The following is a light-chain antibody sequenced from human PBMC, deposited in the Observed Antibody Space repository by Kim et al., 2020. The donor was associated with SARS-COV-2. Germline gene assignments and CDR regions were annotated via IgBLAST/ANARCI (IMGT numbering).Light chain of an antibody. CDR3: SSYTSSSTWV. CDR1: SSDVGGYNY. J-gene: IGLJ3*02. CDR2: DVS. Sequence: QSVLTQPASVSGSPGQSLTISCTGTSSDVGGYNYVSWYQQHPGKAPKLMIYDVSNRPSGVSNRFSGSKSGNTASLTISGLQAEDEADYYCSSYTSSSTWVFGGGTQLTVL. V-gene: IGLV2-14*03.